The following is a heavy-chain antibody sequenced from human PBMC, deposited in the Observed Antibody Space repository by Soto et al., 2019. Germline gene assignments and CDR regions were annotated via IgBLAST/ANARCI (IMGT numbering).Heavy chain of an antibody. D-gene: IGHD4-17*01. CDR3: AGGTTVTTARFDALDI. J-gene: IGHJ3*02. CDR2: IYYSGST. V-gene: IGHV4-59*12. CDR1: GGSISSYY. Sequence: QVQLQESGPGLVKPSETLSLTCTVSGGSISSYYWSWIRQPPGKGLEWIGYIYYSGSTNYNPSRKSRVTTSVDTSKSQISLKLSSVTDADTAVYDCAGGTTVTTARFDALDIWGQGTMVAVSS.